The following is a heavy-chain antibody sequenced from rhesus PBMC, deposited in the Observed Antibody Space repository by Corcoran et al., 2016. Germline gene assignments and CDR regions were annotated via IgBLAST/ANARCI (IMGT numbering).Heavy chain of an antibody. V-gene: IGHV4-160*01. CDR1: GGSISSNY. D-gene: IGHD2-2*01. Sequence: QVQLQESGPGLVKPSETLSLTCAVSGGSISSNYWSWIRQAPGKGLEWIGRIYGSGRIPDYTPSLKSRVTIATDTSKNQFSLKLSSVTAADTAVYYCAREGYCTSTTCYWHSLDVWGRGVLVTVSS. J-gene: IGHJ5-2*02. CDR3: AREGYCTSTTCYWHSLDV. CDR2: IYGSGRIP.